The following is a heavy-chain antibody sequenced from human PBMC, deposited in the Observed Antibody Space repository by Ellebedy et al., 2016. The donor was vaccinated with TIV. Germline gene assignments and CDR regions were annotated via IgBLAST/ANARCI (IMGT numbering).Heavy chain of an antibody. CDR3: AREQSPYYEILTGSFDY. V-gene: IGHV3-7*01. J-gene: IGHJ4*02. D-gene: IGHD3-9*01. CDR2: IREDGSEK. CDR1: GFTFSSYW. Sequence: GESLKISCAASGFTFSSYWMSWVRQAPGKGLEWVANIREDGSEKYYVDSVKGRFTISRDNSKSTLYLEMKSLRVEDTAVNYCAREQSPYYEILTGSFDYWGQGALVTVSS.